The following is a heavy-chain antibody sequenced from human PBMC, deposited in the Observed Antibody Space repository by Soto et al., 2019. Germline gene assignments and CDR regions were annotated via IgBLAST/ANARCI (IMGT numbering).Heavy chain of an antibody. J-gene: IGHJ3*02. D-gene: IGHD6-19*01. Sequence: EVQLVESGGGLVQPGGSLRLSCAASGFTVSSNYMSWVRQAPGKGLEWVLVIYSGGSTYYADSVKGRFTISRDNSKNTLYLQMNSLRAEDTAVYYCATSSGWDPYDAFDIWGQGTMVTVSS. CDR2: IYSGGST. CDR1: GFTVSSNY. V-gene: IGHV3-66*01. CDR3: ATSSGWDPYDAFDI.